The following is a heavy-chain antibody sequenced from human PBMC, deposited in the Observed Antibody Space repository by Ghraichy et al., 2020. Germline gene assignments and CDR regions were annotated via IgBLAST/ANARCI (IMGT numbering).Heavy chain of an antibody. CDR1: GFPFNIYD. J-gene: IGHJ4*02. V-gene: IGHV3-64D*09. CDR2: AGFNGGT. Sequence: GGSLRLSCSASGFPFNIYDMHWFRQVTGKGLEWVSAAGFNGGTYYSDSVRGRFTVSRDNSRNTLFLQMSSLRTEDTATYYCVLLWSSIDCGQGTLVTVSS. D-gene: IGHD3-3*01. CDR3: VLLWSSID.